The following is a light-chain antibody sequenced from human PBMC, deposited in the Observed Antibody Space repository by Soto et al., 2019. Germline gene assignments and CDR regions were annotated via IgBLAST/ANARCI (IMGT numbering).Light chain of an antibody. CDR1: SSDVGGYNY. J-gene: IGLJ2*01. Sequence: QSALTQPPSASGSPGQSVSISCTGTSSDVGGYNYVSWYRQYPGKAPKLVIYEVFKRPAGVPDRLSGSKSGNTASLTVSGLQAEDEGHYYCPSYAGSSNFVVFGGGTKVTVL. CDR3: PSYAGSSNFVV. CDR2: EVF. V-gene: IGLV2-8*01.